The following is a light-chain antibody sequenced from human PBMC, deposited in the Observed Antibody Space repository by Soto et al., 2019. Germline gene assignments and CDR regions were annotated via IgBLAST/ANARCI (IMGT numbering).Light chain of an antibody. CDR3: QPYNNWPLT. V-gene: IGKV1-9*01. Sequence: IQLPQSPSSLSASVGDRVTITCRASQDISNSLAWYQQKPGKAPELLISAAFTLQGGVPSRFSGSRSGTDFTLTISSLQPEDFAIYYCQPYNNWPLTFGGGTKVDIK. CDR2: AAF. J-gene: IGKJ4*01. CDR1: QDISNS.